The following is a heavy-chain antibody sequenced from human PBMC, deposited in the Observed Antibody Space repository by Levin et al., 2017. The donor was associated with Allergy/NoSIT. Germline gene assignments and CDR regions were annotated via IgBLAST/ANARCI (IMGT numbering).Heavy chain of an antibody. CDR1: GGSISSSSYY. Sequence: KPSETLSLTCTVSGGSISSSSYYWGWIRQPPGKGLEWIGSIYYSGSTYYNPSLKSRVTISVDTSKNQFSLKLSSVTAADTAVYYCARVSSGWYREEEPNNWFDPWGQGTLVTVSS. J-gene: IGHJ5*02. CDR2: IYYSGST. CDR3: ARVSSGWYREEEPNNWFDP. D-gene: IGHD6-19*01. V-gene: IGHV4-39*01.